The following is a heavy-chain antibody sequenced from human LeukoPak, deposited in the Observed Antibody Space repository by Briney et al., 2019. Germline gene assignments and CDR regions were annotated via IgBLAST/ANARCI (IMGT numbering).Heavy chain of an antibody. J-gene: IGHJ4*02. D-gene: IGHD3-22*01. CDR1: GYTFTNYG. CDR2: INTYTGNP. Sequence: ASVKVSCKASGYTFTNYGISWVRQAPGQGLEWMGWINTYTGNPTYAQGFTGRFVFSLDTSVSTAYLQISSLKAEDTAVYYCARWDYDSSGYALYYFDYWGQGTLVTVSS. CDR3: ARWDYDSSGYALYYFDY. V-gene: IGHV7-4-1*02.